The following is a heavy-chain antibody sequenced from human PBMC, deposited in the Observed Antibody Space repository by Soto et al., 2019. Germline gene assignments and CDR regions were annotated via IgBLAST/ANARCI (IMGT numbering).Heavy chain of an antibody. D-gene: IGHD2-21*01. J-gene: IGHJ6*02. Sequence: SVTRSLTRAVSGESIGCHWLTLVRRHQGKGLEWIGEIDHRGTTNYNPSLESRVTISIDKSKDQFSLRVSSVTAADTAVYYCARFREVIDHFYQYHGLDVWGQGTKVTVSS. CDR1: GESIGCHW. CDR2: IDHRGTT. V-gene: IGHV4-4*02. CDR3: ARFREVIDHFYQYHGLDV.